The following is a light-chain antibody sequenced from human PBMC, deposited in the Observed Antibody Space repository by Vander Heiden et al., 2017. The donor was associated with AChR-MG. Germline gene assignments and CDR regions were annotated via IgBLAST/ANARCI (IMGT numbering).Light chain of an antibody. J-gene: IGKJ4*01. CDR3: QQYENWPPLT. CDR2: GAS. V-gene: IGKV3-15*01. Sequence: EIVMTQSPATLSVSPGERATLSCRASQSVSINLAWYQQKVGQAPRLLIYGASTRDTGIPARFSGSGYGTEFTLTISSRQSDDFAVYYCQQYENWPPLTFGGGTKVEI. CDR1: QSVSIN.